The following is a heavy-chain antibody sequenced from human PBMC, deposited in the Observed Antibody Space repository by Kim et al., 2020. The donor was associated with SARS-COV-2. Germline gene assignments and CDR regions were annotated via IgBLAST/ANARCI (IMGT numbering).Heavy chain of an antibody. J-gene: IGHJ6*02. CDR1: GFTFSSYG. D-gene: IGHD6-19*01. Sequence: GGSLRLSCAASGFTFSSYGMHWVRQAPGKGLEWVAVISYDGSNKYYADSVKGRFTISRDNSKNTLYLQMNSLRAEDTAVYYCARDARPLFRSGWYAPEYYYYGMDVWGQGTTVTVSS. CDR2: ISYDGSNK. CDR3: ARDARPLFRSGWYAPEYYYYGMDV. V-gene: IGHV3-33*05.